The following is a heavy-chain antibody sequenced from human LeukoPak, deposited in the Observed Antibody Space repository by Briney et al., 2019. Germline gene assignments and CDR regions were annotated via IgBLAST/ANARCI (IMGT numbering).Heavy chain of an antibody. J-gene: IGHJ6*02. V-gene: IGHV1-18*01. D-gene: IGHD3-3*01. CDR1: GYTFTIYG. CDR2: ISAYNGNT. Sequence: ASVTVSCKASGYTFTIYGISWVRQAPGQGLEWMGWISAYNGNTNYAQKLQGRVTMTTDTSTSTAYMELRSLRSDDTAVYYCARTELITIFGVVRSYGMDVWGQGTTVTVSS. CDR3: ARTELITIFGVVRSYGMDV.